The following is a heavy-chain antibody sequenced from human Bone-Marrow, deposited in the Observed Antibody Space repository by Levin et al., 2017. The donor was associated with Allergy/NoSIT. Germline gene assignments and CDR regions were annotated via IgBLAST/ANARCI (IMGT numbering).Heavy chain of an antibody. D-gene: IGHD6-6*01. Sequence: KAGGSLRLSCSVSGGSISGSNWWSWVRQSPEKGLEWIGEIYYRGDTKYNPSLKSRVTLSVDESKNQFSLKLRSVTAADTAIYYCATSFLDNWGQGTLVTVSS. CDR3: ATSFLDN. CDR1: GGSISGSNW. CDR2: IYYRGDT. J-gene: IGHJ4*02. V-gene: IGHV4-4*02.